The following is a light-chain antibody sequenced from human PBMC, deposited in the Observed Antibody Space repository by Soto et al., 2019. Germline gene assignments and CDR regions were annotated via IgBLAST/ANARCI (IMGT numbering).Light chain of an antibody. V-gene: IGKV1-39*01. J-gene: IGKJ2*01. Sequence: DIQMTQSPSSLSASVGDRVTITCRASQSISSYLNWYQQKPGKAPKLLIYAASSLQSGVPSRFSGSGSETDFTLTIRSLQTEDFATYYCKQSYSTPYTFGQGTKLEIK. CDR3: KQSYSTPYT. CDR1: QSISSY. CDR2: AAS.